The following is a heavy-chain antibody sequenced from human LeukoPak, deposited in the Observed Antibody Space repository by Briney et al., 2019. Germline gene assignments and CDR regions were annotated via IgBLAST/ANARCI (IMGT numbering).Heavy chain of an antibody. J-gene: IGHJ4*02. V-gene: IGHV3-23*01. D-gene: IGHD6-19*01. CDR3: AKVPGIAVAYFDY. Sequence: RGSLRLSCAASGFTFSSYAMNWVRQAPGKGLEWVSAISGSGGGTYYAHSVKGRFTISRDNSKNTLYLQMNSLRAEDTAVYYCAKVPGIAVAYFDYWGQGTLVTVSS. CDR1: GFTFSSYA. CDR2: ISGSGGGT.